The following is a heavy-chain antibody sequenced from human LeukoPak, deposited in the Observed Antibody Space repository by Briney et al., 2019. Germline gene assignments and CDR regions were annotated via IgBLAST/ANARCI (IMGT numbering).Heavy chain of an antibody. CDR1: GFTLSTYG. V-gene: IGHV3-30*03. CDR2: ISDGGSNQ. Sequence: PGRSLRLSCAASGFTLSTYGMHWVRQAPGKGLEWVAVISDGGSNQYYADSVKGRFTISRDNSKNTRYLQMNILRPEDTAVYYCVRDKYRFDYWGQGTLVTVSS. D-gene: IGHD3-16*02. J-gene: IGHJ4*02. CDR3: VRDKYRFDY.